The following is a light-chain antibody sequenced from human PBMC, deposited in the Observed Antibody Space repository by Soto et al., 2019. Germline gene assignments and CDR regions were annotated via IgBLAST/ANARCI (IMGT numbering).Light chain of an antibody. Sequence: QSALTQPASVSGSPGQSITISCTGSYSDVGTYNYVSWYQQHPGTAPKLMIHEVSDRPSGVSNRFSGSKSGNTASLTISGLQAEDEADYYCSSCTAYNTVVFGGGTKVTVL. J-gene: IGLJ2*01. CDR3: SSCTAYNTVV. CDR1: YSDVGTYNY. CDR2: EVS. V-gene: IGLV2-14*01.